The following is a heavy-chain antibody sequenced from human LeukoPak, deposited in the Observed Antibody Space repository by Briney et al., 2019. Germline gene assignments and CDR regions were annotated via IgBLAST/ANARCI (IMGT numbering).Heavy chain of an antibody. Sequence: SETLSLTCAVYGWSFSGYYWSWIRQPPGKGLEWIGEINHSVSTNYNPSLKSPVTISVDTSKNKFSLKLSSVTAADTAVYYCARGHRRTNGVGWFDPWGQGTLVTVSS. CDR3: ARGHRRTNGVGWFDP. V-gene: IGHV4-34*01. CDR2: INHSVST. CDR1: GWSFSGYY. D-gene: IGHD2-8*01. J-gene: IGHJ5*02.